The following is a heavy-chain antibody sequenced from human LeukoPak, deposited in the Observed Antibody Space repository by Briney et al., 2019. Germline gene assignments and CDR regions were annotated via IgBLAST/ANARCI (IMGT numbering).Heavy chain of an antibody. CDR2: ISGSGGST. CDR1: GFTFSSYA. D-gene: IGHD3-9*01. V-gene: IGHV3-23*01. Sequence: GGSLRLSCTASGFTFSSYAMSWVRQAPGKGLEWVSAISGSGGSTYYADSVKGRFTISRDNSKNTLYLQMNSLRAEDTAVYYCAKSNPTYYDILTGRFDYWGQGTLVTVSS. J-gene: IGHJ4*02. CDR3: AKSNPTYYDILTGRFDY.